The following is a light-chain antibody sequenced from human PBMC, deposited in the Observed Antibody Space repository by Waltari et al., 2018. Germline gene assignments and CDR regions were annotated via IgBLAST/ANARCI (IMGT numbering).Light chain of an antibody. J-gene: IGLJ2*01. V-gene: IGLV2-14*03. Sequence: QSALTQPASVSGSPGQSISIPRTGTRSDVGGYDYVSWYQQHPGKAPKLMIYDVTHRPSGVPNRFSGSKSGITASLTISGLQPEDEADYYCSSYTTDSLGVFGGGTKLTVL. CDR3: SSYTTDSLGV. CDR1: RSDVGGYDY. CDR2: DVT.